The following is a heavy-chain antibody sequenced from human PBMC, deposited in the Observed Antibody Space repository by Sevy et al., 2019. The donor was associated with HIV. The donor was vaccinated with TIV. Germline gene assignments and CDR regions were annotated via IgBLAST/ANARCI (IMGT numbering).Heavy chain of an antibody. J-gene: IGHJ4*02. CDR3: ARGPYNSGLRLDF. V-gene: IGHV3-23*01. Sequence: GGSLRLSCAASGFTFSRYAMNWVRQAPGKGLEWVSGISGSGGSGDKTNYADSVKGRFTISRENSKNTVSLQMNSLRPDDTALYYCARGPYNSGLRLDFWGRGILVTVSS. CDR1: GFTFSRYA. D-gene: IGHD5-12*01. CDR2: ISGSGGSGDKT.